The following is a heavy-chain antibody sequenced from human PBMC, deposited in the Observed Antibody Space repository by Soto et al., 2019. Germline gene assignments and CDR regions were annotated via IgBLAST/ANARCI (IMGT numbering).Heavy chain of an antibody. V-gene: IGHV4-34*01. Sequence: SETLSLTCAVYGGSFSGYYWSWIRQPPGKGLEWIGEINHSGSTNYNPSFKSRVTISVDTSKNQFSLKLSSVTAADTAVYYCATSYCSGGSCSVYTAMVTVNWFDPWGQGTLVTVSS. CDR2: INHSGST. CDR1: GGSFSGYY. CDR3: ATSYCSGGSCSVYTAMVTVNWFDP. J-gene: IGHJ5*02. D-gene: IGHD2-15*01.